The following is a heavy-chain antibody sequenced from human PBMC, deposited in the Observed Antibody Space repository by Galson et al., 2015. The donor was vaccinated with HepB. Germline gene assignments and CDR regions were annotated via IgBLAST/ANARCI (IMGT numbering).Heavy chain of an antibody. J-gene: IGHJ3*02. CDR2: IIPIFGTA. V-gene: IGHV1-69*13. CDR1: GGTFSSYA. Sequence: SVKVSCKASGGTFSSYAISWVRQAPGQGLEWMGGIIPIFGTANYAQKFQGRVTITADESTSTAYMELSSLRSEDTAVYYCARAGDCSGGSCYPYPLDIWGQGTMVTVSS. D-gene: IGHD2-15*01. CDR3: ARAGDCSGGSCYPYPLDI.